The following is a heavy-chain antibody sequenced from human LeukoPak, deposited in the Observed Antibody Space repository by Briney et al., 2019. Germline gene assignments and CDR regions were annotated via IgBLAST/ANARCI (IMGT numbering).Heavy chain of an antibody. CDR3: ATFGSSRVPAAIYRVDFDY. D-gene: IGHD2-2*02. Sequence: ASVKVSCKASGGTFSSYAISWVRQAPGQGLEWMGGIIPIFGTANYAQKFQGRVTITADESTSTAYMELSSLRSEDTAVYYCATFGSSRVPAAIYRVDFDYWGQGTLVTVSS. V-gene: IGHV1-69*13. J-gene: IGHJ4*02. CDR2: IIPIFGTA. CDR1: GGTFSSYA.